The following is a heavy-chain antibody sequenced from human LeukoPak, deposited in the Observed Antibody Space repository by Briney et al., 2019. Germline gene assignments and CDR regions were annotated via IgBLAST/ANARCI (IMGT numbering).Heavy chain of an antibody. CDR2: ISSSSSTI. D-gene: IGHD3-22*01. CDR3: ARGYYYDSSGYYYS. V-gene: IGHV3-11*04. CDR1: GFTFSDYY. Sequence: PGGSLRLSCAASGFTFSDYYMNWIRQAPGKGLEWVSYISSSSSTIYYANSVKGRFTISRDNAKNSLYLQMNSLRAEDTAVYYCARGYYYDSSGYYYSWGQGTLVTVSS. J-gene: IGHJ5*02.